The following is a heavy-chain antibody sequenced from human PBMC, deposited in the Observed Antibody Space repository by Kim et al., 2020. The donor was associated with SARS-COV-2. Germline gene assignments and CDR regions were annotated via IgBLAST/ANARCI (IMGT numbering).Heavy chain of an antibody. D-gene: IGHD2-8*01. CDR3: ARGLISWAMDV. Sequence: ASVKVSCKASGYTFTAYAMHWVRQAPGQRLEWMGWINGVNGKTKYSQNFQGRVTITRDTSASTVYMEVSSLRSEDTAVYYCARGLISWAMDVWGQGTTVT. CDR1: GYTFTAYA. CDR2: INGVNGKT. J-gene: IGHJ6*02. V-gene: IGHV1-3*01.